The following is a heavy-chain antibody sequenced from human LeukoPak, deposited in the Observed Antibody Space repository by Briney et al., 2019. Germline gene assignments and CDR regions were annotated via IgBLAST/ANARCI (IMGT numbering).Heavy chain of an antibody. V-gene: IGHV4-61*01. Sequence: SETLSLTCTVSGGSISTGNYYWAWIRQPPGKGLEWIAYIYYSGSTNYNPPLKSRVTISVDTSKNQFSLKLSSVTAADTAVYYCARVYYSNSYDYWYFDLWGRGTLVTVSS. D-gene: IGHD6-13*01. CDR1: GGSISTGNYY. J-gene: IGHJ2*01. CDR3: ARVYYSNSYDYWYFDL. CDR2: IYYSGST.